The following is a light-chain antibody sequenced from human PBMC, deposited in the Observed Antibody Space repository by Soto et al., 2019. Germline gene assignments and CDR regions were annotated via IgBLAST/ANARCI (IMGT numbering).Light chain of an antibody. V-gene: IGKV3-20*01. J-gene: IGKJ1*01. CDR3: QQYGSSGT. CDR2: GAS. Sequence: EIVLTQSPGTLSLSPGEIATLSCSASQSVSSNYLAWYQEKPGQAPRLLIYGASSRATGIPDRFSGSGSGTDFTLTISRLEPEDFAVYYCQQYGSSGTFGQGTKVDIK. CDR1: QSVSSNY.